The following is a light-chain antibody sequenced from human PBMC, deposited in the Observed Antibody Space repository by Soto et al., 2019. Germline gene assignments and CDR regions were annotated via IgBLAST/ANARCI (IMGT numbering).Light chain of an antibody. V-gene: IGLV2-14*03. J-gene: IGLJ1*01. Sequence: QSALTQPASVSGSPGQSITISCTGTSSDVGGYNYVSWYQQYPGKAPKLMISDVSNRPSGVSNRFSGSKSGNTASLTISGLQAEDEADYYCSSYTSSTTNVFGTGTKLTVL. CDR2: DVS. CDR3: SSYTSSTTNV. CDR1: SSDVGGYNY.